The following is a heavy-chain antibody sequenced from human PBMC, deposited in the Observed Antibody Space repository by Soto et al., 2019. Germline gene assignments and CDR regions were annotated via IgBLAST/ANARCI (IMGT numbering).Heavy chain of an antibody. CDR1: GGTFSSYA. J-gene: IGHJ6*02. Sequence: QVQLVQSGAEVKKPGSSVKGSCKASGGTFSSYAISWVRQAPGQGLEWMGGIIPIFGTANYAQKFQGRVTITADESTSTAYMELSSLRSEDTAVYYCARVEVYSSSYRGYYYGMDVGGQGTTVTVSS. V-gene: IGHV1-69*01. D-gene: IGHD6-6*01. CDR3: ARVEVYSSSYRGYYYGMDV. CDR2: IIPIFGTA.